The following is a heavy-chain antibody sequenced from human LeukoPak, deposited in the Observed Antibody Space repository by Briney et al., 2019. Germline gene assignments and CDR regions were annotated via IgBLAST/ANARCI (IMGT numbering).Heavy chain of an antibody. CDR2: ISGSGGYT. CDR3: ASGALYFDFWSGYYY. CDR1: GFTFSSYA. D-gene: IGHD3-3*01. V-gene: IGHV3-23*01. Sequence: GGSLRLSCAASGFTFSSYAMSWVRQAPGKGLEWVSVISGSGGYTRYADSAKGRFSISRDNPKNTLYLQMNSLRAEDTAVYYCASGALYFDFWSGYYYWGQGALVSVSS. J-gene: IGHJ4*02.